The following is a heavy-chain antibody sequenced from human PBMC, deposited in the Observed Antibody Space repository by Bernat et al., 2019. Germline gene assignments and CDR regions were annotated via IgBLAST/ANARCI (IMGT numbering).Heavy chain of an antibody. CDR3: ARWAPWIRCLDY. D-gene: IGHD5-18*01. Sequence: QVQLVESGGGVVQPGRSLRLSCAASGFTFSSYAMHWVRQAPGKGLEWVAVISYDGSNKYYADSVKGRFTISRDNSKNTLYLQMNSLRAEDTAVYYCARWAPWIRCLDYWGQGTLVTVSS. CDR2: ISYDGSNK. CDR1: GFTFSSYA. V-gene: IGHV3-30*01. J-gene: IGHJ4*02.